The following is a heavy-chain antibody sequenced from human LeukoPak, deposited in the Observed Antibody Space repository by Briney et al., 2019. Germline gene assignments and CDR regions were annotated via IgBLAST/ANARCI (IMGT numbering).Heavy chain of an antibody. J-gene: IGHJ4*02. Sequence: GGSLRLSCAASGFTFNDHAMHWVRHAPGKGLEWVSGISWNSGSIVYADSVKGRFTISRDNAKNSLYLQMNSLRAEDTALYYCAKQGPVTTYLGLPDYWGPGTLVTVSS. CDR3: AKQGPVTTYLGLPDY. V-gene: IGHV3-9*01. CDR2: ISWNSGSI. CDR1: GFTFNDHA. D-gene: IGHD4-17*01.